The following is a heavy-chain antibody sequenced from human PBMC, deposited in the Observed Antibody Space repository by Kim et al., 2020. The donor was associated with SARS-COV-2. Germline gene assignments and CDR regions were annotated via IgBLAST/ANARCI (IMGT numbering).Heavy chain of an antibody. V-gene: IGHV3-13*04. CDR3: ARGVSSGWYWYFDL. CDR2: IGTAGDT. J-gene: IGHJ2*01. CDR1: GFTFSSYD. D-gene: IGHD6-19*01. Sequence: GSLRLSCAASGFTFSSYDMHWVRQATGKGLEWVSAIGTAGDTYYPGSVKGRFTISRENAKNSLYLQMNSLRAGDTAVYYCARGVSSGWYWYFDLWGRGTLVTVSS.